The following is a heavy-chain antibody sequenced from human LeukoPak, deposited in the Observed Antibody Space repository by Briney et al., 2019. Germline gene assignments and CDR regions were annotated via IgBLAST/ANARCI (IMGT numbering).Heavy chain of an antibody. CDR2: ITASGTAM. D-gene: IGHD3-22*01. CDR1: GFTFSSYS. CDR3: ARGGYDSSGYPIKGVDY. J-gene: IGHJ4*02. Sequence: GGSLRLSCAASGFTFSSYSMNWVRQAPGKGLEWVSHITASGTAMSYADSVKGRFTISRVNAKNSLYLQMNSLRDEDTAVYYCARGGYDSSGYPIKGVDYWGQGTQVTVSA. V-gene: IGHV3-48*02.